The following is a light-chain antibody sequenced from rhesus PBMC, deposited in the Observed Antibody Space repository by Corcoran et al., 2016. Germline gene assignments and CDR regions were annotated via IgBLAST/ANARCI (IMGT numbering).Light chain of an antibody. CDR2: KAS. CDR3: QQYNTIPIYT. Sequence: DIQMTQSPSSLSASLGDKVTITCRASQDFGSWLAWYQQKPGKAPKFLIYKASSLQSGVPSRFSGSGSGTDFTLTISGLQPEDFATYYCQQYNTIPIYTFGQGTKVEIK. V-gene: IGKV1-21*01. CDR1: QDFGSW. J-gene: IGKJ2*01.